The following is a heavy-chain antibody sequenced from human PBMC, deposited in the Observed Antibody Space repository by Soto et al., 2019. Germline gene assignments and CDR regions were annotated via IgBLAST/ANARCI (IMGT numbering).Heavy chain of an antibody. J-gene: IGHJ4*02. Sequence: AXSVNDSFQASGYTFTSYGISWVRQAPGQGIEWMGWISAYNGNTNYAQKLQGRVTMTTDTSTSTAYMELRSLRSDDTAVYYCARSRAAAGHFDYWGQGTLVTVSS. D-gene: IGHD6-13*01. CDR3: ARSRAAAGHFDY. CDR1: GYTFTSYG. CDR2: ISAYNGNT. V-gene: IGHV1-18*04.